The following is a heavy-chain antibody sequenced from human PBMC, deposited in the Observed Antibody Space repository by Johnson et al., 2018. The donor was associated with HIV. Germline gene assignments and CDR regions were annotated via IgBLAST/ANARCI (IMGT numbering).Heavy chain of an antibody. CDR3: AKATTSSIAARGGAFDI. D-gene: IGHD6-6*01. J-gene: IGHJ3*02. V-gene: IGHV3-11*04. CDR2: ISSSGSTI. Sequence: QVFLVESGGGLVKHGGSLRFSCVASGFTFSDDYMSWIRQAPGKGLEWISYISSSGSTIYYADSVKVRFTISRDNSKNTLYLQMNSLRAEDTAVYYCAKATTSSIAARGGAFDIWGQGTMVTVSS. CDR1: GFTFSDDY.